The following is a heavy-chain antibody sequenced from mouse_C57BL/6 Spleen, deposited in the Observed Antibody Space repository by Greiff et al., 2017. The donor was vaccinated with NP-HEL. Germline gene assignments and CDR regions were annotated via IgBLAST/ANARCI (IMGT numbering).Heavy chain of an antibody. CDR3: ARGRERFDY. J-gene: IGHJ2*01. CDR2: ISYDGSN. CDR1: GYSITSGYY. V-gene: IGHV3-6*01. Sequence: EVKLVESGPGLVKPSQSLSLTCSVSGYSITSGYYWNWIRQFPGNKLEWMGYISYDGSNNYNPSLKNRISITRDTSKNQFFLKLNSVTTEDTATYYSARGRERFDYWGQGTTLTVSS.